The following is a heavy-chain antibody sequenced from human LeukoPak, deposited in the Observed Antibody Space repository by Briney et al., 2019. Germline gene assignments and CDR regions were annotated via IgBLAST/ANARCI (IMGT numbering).Heavy chain of an antibody. CDR1: GFTFSSYS. Sequence: GGSLRLSCAASGFTFSSYSMNWVRQAPGKGLEWGSSISSRSSYIYYADSVKGRFTISRDNSKNTLYLQMNSLRDEDTAVYYCAKDRMGARGDGAFDIWGQGTMVTVSS. CDR2: ISSRSSYI. CDR3: AKDRMGARGDGAFDI. V-gene: IGHV3-21*01. D-gene: IGHD1-26*01. J-gene: IGHJ3*02.